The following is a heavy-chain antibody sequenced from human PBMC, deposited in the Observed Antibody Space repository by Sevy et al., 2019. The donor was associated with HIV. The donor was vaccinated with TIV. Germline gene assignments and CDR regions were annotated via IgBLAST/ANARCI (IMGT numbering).Heavy chain of an antibody. J-gene: IGHJ4*02. CDR2: ISSSGSTL. V-gene: IGHV3-11*01. Sequence: GGSLRLSCAASGFTFSDYYMSWIRQAPGKGLEWVSYISSSGSTLYYADSVKGRFTISRDNAKNSLYLQMNSLRAEDTAVYYCYGSGSYYSDFDYWGQGTLVSVSS. D-gene: IGHD3-10*01. CDR3: YGSGSYYSDFDY. CDR1: GFTFSDYY.